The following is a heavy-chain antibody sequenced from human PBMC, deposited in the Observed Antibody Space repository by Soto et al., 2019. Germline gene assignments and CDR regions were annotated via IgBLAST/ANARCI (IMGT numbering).Heavy chain of an antibody. J-gene: IGHJ6*02. D-gene: IGHD1-26*01. V-gene: IGHV1-18*01. CDR2: ISAYNGDT. CDR3: SRRLKLGADYYGMDV. CDR1: GYTFTSYG. Sequence: ASVKVSCKASGYTFTSYGISWVRQAPGQGLEWMGWISAYNGDTNYAQKLQGRVTMTTDTSTSTAYMELRSLRSDDTAVYYCSRRLKLGADYYGMDVWGQGTTVTVSS.